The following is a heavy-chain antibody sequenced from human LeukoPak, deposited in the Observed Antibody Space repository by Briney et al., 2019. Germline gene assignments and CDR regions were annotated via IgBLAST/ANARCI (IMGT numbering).Heavy chain of an antibody. J-gene: IGHJ6*02. CDR2: INTNTGNP. CDR1: GYTFTSYA. D-gene: IGHD3/OR15-3a*01. Sequence: EASVKVSCKASGYTFTSYAMNWVRQAPGQGLEWMGWINTNTGNPTYAQGFTGRFVFSLDTSVSTAYLQISSLKAEDTAVYYCASTASAPYYWTLRGYYYYYGMDVWGQGTTVTVSS. V-gene: IGHV7-4-1*02. CDR3: ASTASAPYYWTLRGYYYYYGMDV.